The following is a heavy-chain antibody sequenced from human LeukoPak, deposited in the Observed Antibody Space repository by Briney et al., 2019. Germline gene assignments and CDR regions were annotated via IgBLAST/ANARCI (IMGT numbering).Heavy chain of an antibody. Sequence: GASVKVSCKASGYTFSGLYMHWVRRAPGQGLEWMGWINPNGGGTDYAQKFQGRVTMTRDTSISTVYMELNRLTSDDTAVYYCARDRSRYFDLWGRGTLVTVSS. CDR3: ARDRSRYFDL. J-gene: IGHJ2*01. CDR2: INPNGGGT. V-gene: IGHV1-2*02. CDR1: GYTFSGLY.